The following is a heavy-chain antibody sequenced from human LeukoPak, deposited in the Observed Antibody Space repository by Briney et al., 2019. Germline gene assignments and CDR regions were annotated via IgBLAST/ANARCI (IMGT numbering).Heavy chain of an antibody. D-gene: IGHD3-22*01. Sequence: PSQTLSLTCTVSGGSISSGDYYWSWIRQPPGKGLEWIGYIYYSGSTYYNPSLKSRVTISVDTSKNQFSLKLSSVTAADTAVYYCAREWWYYDSSGYYYYYGMDVWAKGPRSPSP. V-gene: IGHV4-30-4*01. CDR1: GGSISSGDYY. CDR2: IYYSGST. J-gene: IGHJ6*02. CDR3: AREWWYYDSSGYYYYYGMDV.